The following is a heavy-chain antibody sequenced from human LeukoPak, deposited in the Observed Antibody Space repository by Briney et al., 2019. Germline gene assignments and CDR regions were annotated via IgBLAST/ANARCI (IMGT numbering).Heavy chain of an antibody. Sequence: PSETLSLTCTVSGGSISSYYWSWIRQPAGKGLEWIGRIYTSGSTNYNTPLKSRVTMSVDTSKNQFSLKPSSVTAADTAVYYCARQIASAGTAGFDFWGQGALVTVSS. J-gene: IGHJ4*02. CDR1: GGSISSYY. CDR3: ARQIASAGTAGFDF. V-gene: IGHV4-4*07. D-gene: IGHD6-13*01. CDR2: IYTSGST.